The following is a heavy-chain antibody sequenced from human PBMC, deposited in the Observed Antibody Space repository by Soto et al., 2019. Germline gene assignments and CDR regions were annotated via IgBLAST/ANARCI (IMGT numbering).Heavy chain of an antibody. CDR3: AGTTSHYWYYMDV. D-gene: IGHD1-7*01. CDR1: GDSVSSNSAA. Sequence: QVQLQVSGPGLVKPSQTLSLTCVISGDSVSSNSAAWNWIRQSASRGLEWLGRTYYRTRWYYDYAVSVRSRITVNPDTSKNQFSLQLTSVTPEDTAVYYCAGTTSHYWYYMDVWGKGTTVTVSS. CDR2: TYYRTRWYY. V-gene: IGHV6-1*01. J-gene: IGHJ6*03.